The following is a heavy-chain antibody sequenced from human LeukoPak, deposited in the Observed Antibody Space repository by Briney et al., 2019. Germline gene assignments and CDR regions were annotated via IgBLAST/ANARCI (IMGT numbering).Heavy chain of an antibody. J-gene: IGHJ4*02. V-gene: IGHV4-38-2*01. Sequence: SETLSLTCAVSGYSISSGYYWGWIRQPPGEGLEWIGSIYHSGSTYYNPSLKSRVTISVDTSKNQFSLKLSSVTAADTAVYYCARCGPVRGLNDYWGQGTLVTVSS. CDR1: GYSISSGYY. CDR3: ARCGPVRGLNDY. CDR2: IYHSGST. D-gene: IGHD3-10*01.